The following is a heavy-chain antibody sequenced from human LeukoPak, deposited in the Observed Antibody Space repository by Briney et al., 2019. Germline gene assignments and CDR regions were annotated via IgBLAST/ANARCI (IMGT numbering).Heavy chain of an antibody. V-gene: IGHV3-7*01. Sequence: PGGSLRLSCAASGFSFGSFWMTWIRQAPGKGLEWVGHINEDGSQTNYIDSVTGRFTISRDNTKDSLYLQTNSLRAEDTAVYFCVRDVGYFHFDSWGQGILVTVSS. CDR3: VRDVGYFHFDS. D-gene: IGHD1-1*01. CDR2: INEDGSQT. J-gene: IGHJ4*02. CDR1: GFSFGSFW.